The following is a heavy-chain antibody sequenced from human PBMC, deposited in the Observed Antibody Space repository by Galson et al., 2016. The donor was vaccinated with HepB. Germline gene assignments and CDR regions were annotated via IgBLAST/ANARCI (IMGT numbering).Heavy chain of an antibody. J-gene: IGHJ4*02. CDR2: IYPGDSDT. V-gene: IGHV5-51*01. Sequence: SGAEGKKPGESLKISCQGSGYTFTNHWIGWVRQMPGKGLEWMGIIYPGDSDTRYSPSFKGQVTISADKSTRTAYLQWSSLKASDTAIYYCARRDSGWSLFDYWGQETLLTVSS. CDR1: GYTFTNHW. CDR3: ARRDSGWSLFDY. D-gene: IGHD6-19*01.